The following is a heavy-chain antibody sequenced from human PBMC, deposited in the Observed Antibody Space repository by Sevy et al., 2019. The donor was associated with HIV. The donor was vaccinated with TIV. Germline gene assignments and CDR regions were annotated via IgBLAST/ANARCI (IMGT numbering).Heavy chain of an antibody. CDR1: GYTYGDYY. J-gene: IGHJ3*02. CDR3: ARVDNSGHAFDI. V-gene: IGHV1-2*04. Sequence: ASVKVSCKASGYTYGDYYIHWVRPAPCQGLEWLGWINPDSGDTDYAQKFQDSVTMTRDTSTRTAHMELSRLRSDDTAVYFCARVDNSGHAFDIWGQGTMVTVSS. D-gene: IGHD3-22*01. CDR2: INPDSGDT.